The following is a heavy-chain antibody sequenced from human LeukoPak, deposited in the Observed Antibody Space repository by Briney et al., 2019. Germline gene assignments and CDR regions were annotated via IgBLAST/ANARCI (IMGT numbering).Heavy chain of an antibody. CDR3: AKDPSDFDY. D-gene: IGHD2-21*01. J-gene: IGHJ4*02. Sequence: GGSLRLSCAASGFTFSDYYMSWIRQAPGKGLEWVSAISGSGGSTYYADSVKGRFTISRDNSKNTLYLQMNSLRAEDTAVYYCAKDPSDFDYWGQGTLVTVSS. CDR2: ISGSGGST. V-gene: IGHV3-23*01. CDR1: GFTFSDYY.